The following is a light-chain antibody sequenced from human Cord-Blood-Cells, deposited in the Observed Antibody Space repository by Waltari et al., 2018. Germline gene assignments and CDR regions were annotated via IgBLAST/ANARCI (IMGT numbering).Light chain of an antibody. Sequence: QSALTQPRSVSGSPGQSVTISCPGTSSDVGGYTYVSWYQRHPGKAPNLMIYDVSKRPSGVPDRFSGSKSGNTASLTISGLQAEDEADYYCCSYAGSYTYVFGTGTKVTVL. V-gene: IGLV2-11*01. CDR3: CSYAGSYTYV. CDR2: DVS. J-gene: IGLJ1*01. CDR1: SSDVGGYTY.